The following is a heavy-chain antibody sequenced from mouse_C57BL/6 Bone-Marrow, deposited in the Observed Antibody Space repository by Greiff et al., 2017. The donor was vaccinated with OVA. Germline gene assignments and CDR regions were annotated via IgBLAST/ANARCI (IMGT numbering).Heavy chain of an antibody. D-gene: IGHD1-1*01. CDR2: TWWDDDQ. V-gene: IGHV8-8*01. J-gene: IGHJ4*01. CDR3: ARIGVTVKAMDY. CDR1: GFSLSTYGMG. Sequence: QVTLKVSGPGILQPSQTLSLTCSFSGFSLSTYGMGVGWLRPPSGLGLEWLAHTWWDDDQYYNPALKRWLTLSKDTSNNQGCLKIANVDTADTATYYCARIGVTVKAMDYWGQGTTVTVSS.